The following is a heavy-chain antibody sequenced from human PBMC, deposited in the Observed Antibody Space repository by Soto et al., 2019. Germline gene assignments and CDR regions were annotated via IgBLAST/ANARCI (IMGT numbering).Heavy chain of an antibody. Sequence: EVQLVESGGGLVQPGGSLRLSCAASGFTFSSYWMSWVRQAPGKGLEWVANIKQDGSEKYYVDSVKGRFTISRDNAKNSLYLQMHSLRAEDTAVYYCARDGTGYYGYRLYYYYYYGMDVWGQGTTVTVSS. J-gene: IGHJ6*02. V-gene: IGHV3-7*01. D-gene: IGHD3-9*01. CDR3: ARDGTGYYGYRLYYYYYYGMDV. CDR2: IKQDGSEK. CDR1: GFTFSSYW.